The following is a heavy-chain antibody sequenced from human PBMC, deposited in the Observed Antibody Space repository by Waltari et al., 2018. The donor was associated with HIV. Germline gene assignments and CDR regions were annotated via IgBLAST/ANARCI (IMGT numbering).Heavy chain of an antibody. Sequence: EVQLVQSGAEVRKSGESLKISCKASGYTFTNYWIAWVRQMSGEGLEWMGIIYPFDSYTRYNPSFEGQITISVDKSLATAYLEWNNLNASDAAIYYCARLFYYDTTGYINNAFDIWGQGTEVSVS. V-gene: IGHV5-51*03. J-gene: IGHJ3*02. CDR2: IYPFDSYT. D-gene: IGHD3-22*01. CDR1: GYTFTNYW. CDR3: ARLFYYDTTGYINNAFDI.